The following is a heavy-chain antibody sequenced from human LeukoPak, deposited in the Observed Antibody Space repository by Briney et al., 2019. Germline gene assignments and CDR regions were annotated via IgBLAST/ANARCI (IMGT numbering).Heavy chain of an antibody. J-gene: IGHJ5*01. Sequence: GSLRLSCAASGFTFSSYAMHWVRQAPGEGLEWVALLAYDGTNEYYMNSVKGRFTISRDNSKNTVYLQMNSLRPDDTAVYYCARGGPLGDTNRFDFWGQGTSVTASS. V-gene: IGHV3-30-3*01. D-gene: IGHD3-10*01. CDR1: GFTFSSYA. CDR3: ARGGPLGDTNRFDF. CDR2: LAYDGTNE.